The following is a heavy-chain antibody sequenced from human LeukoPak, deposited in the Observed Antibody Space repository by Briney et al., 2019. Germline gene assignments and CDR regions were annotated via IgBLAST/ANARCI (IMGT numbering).Heavy chain of an antibody. V-gene: IGHV3-74*01. Sequence: AGSLTLSCAASGFTFSSYWMHWVRQVPGKGLVWVARINPGGSSITYADSVTGRFSISRDNAKNTLYLQMDSLRAEDTGVYYCARSNQADDYWGQGTLVTVSS. CDR3: ARSNQADDY. CDR1: GFTFSSYW. CDR2: INPGGSSI. J-gene: IGHJ4*02. D-gene: IGHD1-14*01.